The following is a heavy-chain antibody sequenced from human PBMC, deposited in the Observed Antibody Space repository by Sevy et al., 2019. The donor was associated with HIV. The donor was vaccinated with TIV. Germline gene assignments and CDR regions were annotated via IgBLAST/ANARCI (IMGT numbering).Heavy chain of an antibody. V-gene: IGHV3-33*01. CDR1: GFTFSSYG. D-gene: IGHD3-3*01. Sequence: WGSLRLSCAASGFTFSSYGMHWVRQAPGKGLEWVAVIWYDGSNKYYADSVKGRFTISRDNSKNTLYLQMNSLRAEDTAVYYCARDIDDFWSGYLYWGQGTLVTVSS. CDR2: IWYDGSNK. J-gene: IGHJ4*02. CDR3: ARDIDDFWSGYLY.